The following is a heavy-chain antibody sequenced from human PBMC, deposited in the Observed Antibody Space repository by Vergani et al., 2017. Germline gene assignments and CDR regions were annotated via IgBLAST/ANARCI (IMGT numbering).Heavy chain of an antibody. D-gene: IGHD3-22*01. CDR2: IYTSGST. CDR1: GGSFSGYY. CDR3: ASPRRYYDSSGYYYGDAFDI. J-gene: IGHJ3*02. Sequence: QVQLQQWGAGLLKPSETLSLTCAVYGGSFSGYYWSWIRQPAGKGLEWIGRIYTSGSTNYNPSLKSRVTISVDTSKNQFSLKLSSVTAADTAVYYCASPRRYYDSSGYYYGDAFDIWGQGTMVTVSS. V-gene: IGHV4-59*10.